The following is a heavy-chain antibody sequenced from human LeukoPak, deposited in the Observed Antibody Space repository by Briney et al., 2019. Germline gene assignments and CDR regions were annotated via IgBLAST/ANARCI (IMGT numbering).Heavy chain of an antibody. CDR1: GDTFSSYG. Sequence: ASVKVSCKASGDTFSSYGISWVRQAPGQGLEWMGWISAYNGNTNYAQKLQGRVTMTTDTSTSTAYMELRSLRSDDTAVYYCARVGTTGTTAVSYYYGMDVWGQGTTVTVSS. CDR2: ISAYNGNT. V-gene: IGHV1-18*01. CDR3: ARVGTTGTTAVSYYYGMDV. D-gene: IGHD1-1*01. J-gene: IGHJ6*02.